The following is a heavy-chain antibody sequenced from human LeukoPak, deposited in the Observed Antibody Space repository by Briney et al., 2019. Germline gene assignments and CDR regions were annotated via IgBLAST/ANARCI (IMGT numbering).Heavy chain of an antibody. CDR3: ARGLRGPDY. CDR2: VDDAYSS. Sequence: GGSLRLSCAASGFPFRSYWMHWVRQAPGKGLVWVARVDDAYSSVYADSVKGRFTISRDNSKNTMFLQMNRLRDEDTAVYYCARGLRGPDYWGQGTQVTVSS. J-gene: IGHJ4*02. CDR1: GFPFRSYW. V-gene: IGHV3-74*01.